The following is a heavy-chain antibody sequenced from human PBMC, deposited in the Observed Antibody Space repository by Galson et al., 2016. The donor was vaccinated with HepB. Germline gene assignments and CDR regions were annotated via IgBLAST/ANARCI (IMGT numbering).Heavy chain of an antibody. CDR1: GASVTTYF. D-gene: IGHD2-15*01. V-gene: IGHV4-59*02. CDR2: ILHSRST. CDR3: ARQDGSRYLDL. Sequence: SETLSLTCTVSGASVTTYFWSWIRQPPGKGLEWIGYILHSRSTNFNPSLKSRVTISVDTTRNQFSLTLTSVTAADAGVYYCARQDGSRYLDLWGRGTLVTVSS. J-gene: IGHJ2*01.